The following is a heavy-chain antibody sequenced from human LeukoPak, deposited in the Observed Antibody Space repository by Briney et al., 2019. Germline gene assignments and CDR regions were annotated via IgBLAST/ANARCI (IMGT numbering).Heavy chain of an antibody. J-gene: IGHJ5*02. CDR2: IYHTGST. D-gene: IGHD4-17*01. V-gene: IGHV4-34*01. Sequence: PSETLSLTCAVYGGSFSGYYWSWVRQPPGKGLEWIGEIYHTGSTNYNPSLKSRVTISVDKSKNQFSLKLTSVTAADTAVYYCARDYGDYGRWFDPWGQGTLVTVSS. CDR3: ARDYGDYGRWFDP. CDR1: GGSFSGYY.